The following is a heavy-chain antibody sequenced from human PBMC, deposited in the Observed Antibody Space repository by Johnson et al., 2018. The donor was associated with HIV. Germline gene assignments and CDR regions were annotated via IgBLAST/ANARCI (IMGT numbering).Heavy chain of an antibody. D-gene: IGHD2-2*02. CDR2: IWYDGSNK. CDR3: AKDMGAYQLLYAFDI. V-gene: IGHV3-33*06. CDR1: GFTFSSYG. J-gene: IGHJ3*02. Sequence: QVQLVESGGGVVQPGRSLRLSCAASGFTFSSYGMHWVRQAPGKGLEWVAVIWYDGSNKYYADSVKGRFTISRDNSKNTLYLQMNSLRVEDTAVYYCAKDMGAYQLLYAFDIWGQGTMVTVSS.